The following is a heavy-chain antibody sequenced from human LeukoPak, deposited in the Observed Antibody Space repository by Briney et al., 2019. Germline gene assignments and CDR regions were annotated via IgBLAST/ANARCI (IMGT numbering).Heavy chain of an antibody. CDR1: GFTFSSYG. Sequence: GGSLRLSCAASGFTFSSYGMHWVRQAPGKGLEWVAVIWYDGSNKYYADSVKGRFTISRDNSKNTLYLQMNSLRAEDTAVYYCAREPITMIVVADYWGQGTLVTVSS. D-gene: IGHD3-22*01. J-gene: IGHJ4*02. CDR2: IWYDGSNK. V-gene: IGHV3-33*01. CDR3: AREPITMIVVADY.